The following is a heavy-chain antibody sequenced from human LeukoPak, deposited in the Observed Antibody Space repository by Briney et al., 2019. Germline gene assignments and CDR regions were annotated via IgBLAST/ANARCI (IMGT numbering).Heavy chain of an antibody. J-gene: IGHJ4*02. CDR2: ISSSSSYI. D-gene: IGHD1-1*01. V-gene: IGHV3-21*01. Sequence: GGSLRLSCAASGFTFSSHRMSWVRQAPGKGVEWVSSISSSSSYIYYADSVKGRFTISRDNAKNSLYLQMNSLRAEDTAVYYCARDHLEAWASPVDYWGQGTLVTVSS. CDR3: ARDHLEAWASPVDY. CDR1: GFTFSSHR.